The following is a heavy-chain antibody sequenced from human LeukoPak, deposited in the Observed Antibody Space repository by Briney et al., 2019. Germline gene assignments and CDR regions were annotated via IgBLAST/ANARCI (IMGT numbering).Heavy chain of an antibody. CDR3: ARDQVAGEYGMDV. D-gene: IGHD1-14*01. J-gene: IGHJ6*02. Sequence: SETLSLTCTVSGGSISSYYWSWIRQAPGKGLEWIGYIYHSGSTNYNPSLKSRVTISVDTSKNQFSLKLSSVTAADTAVYYCARDQVAGEYGMDVWGQGTTVTVSS. CDR1: GGSISSYY. CDR2: IYHSGST. V-gene: IGHV4-59*01.